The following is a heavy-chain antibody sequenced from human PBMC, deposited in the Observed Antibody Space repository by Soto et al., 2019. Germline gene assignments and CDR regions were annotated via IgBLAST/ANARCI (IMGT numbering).Heavy chain of an antibody. J-gene: IGHJ5*02. Sequence: SETLSLTCTVSGGSINRRTSYCAWIRQSPGKGPEWMATFYSGSTYYNPSLKSRLTMSVDTSTNQFSLRLRSVAAPDSAVYYCATTRGIAVGGSFDHWGQGTMVTVSP. CDR1: GGSINRRTSY. CDR2: FYSGST. CDR3: ATTRGIAVGGSFDH. D-gene: IGHD6-19*01. V-gene: IGHV4-39*01.